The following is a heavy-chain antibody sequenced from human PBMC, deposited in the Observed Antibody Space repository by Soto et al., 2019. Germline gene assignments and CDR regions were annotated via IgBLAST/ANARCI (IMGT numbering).Heavy chain of an antibody. V-gene: IGHV4-34*01. J-gene: IGHJ4*02. Sequence: SETLSLTCAVYGGSFSGYYWSWIRQPPGKGLEWIGEINHSGSTNYNPSLKSRVTISVDTSKNQFSLKLSSVTAADTAVYYCARAFSTRLRWSSSWYPLGYWGQGTLVTVSS. CDR3: ARAFSTRLRWSSSWYPLGY. D-gene: IGHD6-13*01. CDR1: GGSFSGYY. CDR2: INHSGST.